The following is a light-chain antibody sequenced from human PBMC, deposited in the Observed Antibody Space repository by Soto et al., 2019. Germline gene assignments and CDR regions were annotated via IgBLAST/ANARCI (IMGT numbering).Light chain of an antibody. CDR3: CSYAGSYTVI. Sequence: QSVLTQPRSVSGSPGQSVTISCTGGSSDVGGYNYVSWYKQHPGKAPKVMIYDVNKRPSGVPDRFSGSKSGNTASLTISGLQADDEADYYCCSYAGSYTVIFGGGTKLTVL. CDR2: DVN. J-gene: IGLJ2*01. V-gene: IGLV2-11*01. CDR1: SSDVGGYNY.